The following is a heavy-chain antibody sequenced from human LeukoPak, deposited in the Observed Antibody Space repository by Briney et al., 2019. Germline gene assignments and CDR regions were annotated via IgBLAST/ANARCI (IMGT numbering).Heavy chain of an antibody. J-gene: IGHJ4*02. Sequence: GGSLRLSCAASRFTFSSYAMNWVRQAPGKGLEWVSAISGSGGSTYYADSVKGRFTISRDNFKNTLYLQMNSLRAEDTAVYYCAKGRWSSGWDPFDYWGQGTLVTVSS. CDR1: RFTFSSYA. V-gene: IGHV3-23*01. D-gene: IGHD6-19*01. CDR2: ISGSGGST. CDR3: AKGRWSSGWDPFDY.